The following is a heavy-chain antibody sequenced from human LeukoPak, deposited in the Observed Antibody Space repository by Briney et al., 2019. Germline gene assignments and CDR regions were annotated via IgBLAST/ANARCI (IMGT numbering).Heavy chain of an antibody. J-gene: IGHJ4*02. CDR1: GGSFSGYY. CDR3: PRRPPAEFRVGWYYFYY. V-gene: IGHV4-34*01. Sequence: LETLSLTCAVYGGSFSGYYWSWIRQPPGKGLEWIGEINHSGSTNYNPSLKSRVTISVDTSKNQFSLKLSSVTAADTAVYYCPRRPPAEFRVGWYYFYYWGQGALVTVSP. D-gene: IGHD6-19*01. CDR2: INHSGST.